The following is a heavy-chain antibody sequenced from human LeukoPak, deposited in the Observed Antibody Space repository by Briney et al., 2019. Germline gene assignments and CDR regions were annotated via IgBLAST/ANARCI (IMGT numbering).Heavy chain of an antibody. V-gene: IGHV4-4*02. Sequence: SETLSLTCAVSGGSISSSNWWSWVRQPPGKGLEWIGEIYHSGSTNYNPSLKSRVTMSVDTSKNQFSLKLSSVTAADTAVYYCARVTGDSSTFDYWGQGTLVTVSS. J-gene: IGHJ4*02. CDR1: GGSISSSNW. CDR2: IYHSGST. CDR3: ARVTGDSSTFDY. D-gene: IGHD6-13*01.